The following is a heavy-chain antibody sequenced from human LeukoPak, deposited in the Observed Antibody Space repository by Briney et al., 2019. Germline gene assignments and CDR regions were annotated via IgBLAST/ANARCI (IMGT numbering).Heavy chain of an antibody. Sequence: ASVKVSCKASGGTFSSYAISWVRQAPGQGLEWMGGTIPIFGTANYAQKFQGRVTITADESTSTAYMELSSLRSEDTAVYYCAREGYSSSWYFDYWGQGTLVTVSS. CDR1: GGTFSSYA. CDR3: AREGYSSSWYFDY. J-gene: IGHJ4*02. V-gene: IGHV1-69*13. CDR2: TIPIFGTA. D-gene: IGHD6-13*01.